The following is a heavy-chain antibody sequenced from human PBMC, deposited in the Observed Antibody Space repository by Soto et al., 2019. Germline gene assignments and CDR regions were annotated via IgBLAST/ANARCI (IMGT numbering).Heavy chain of an antibody. J-gene: IGHJ6*02. CDR3: ARARRIAVAGTQSPYYYYGMDV. D-gene: IGHD6-19*01. CDR2: IIPVFRSA. CDR1: GGTFNKFA. Sequence: GASVKVSCKASGGTFNKFAFSWVRQAPGQGFEWMGGIIPVFRSANYAQRFRGRITITADEYTSTVYLYLQMNSLRAEDTAAYYCARARRIAVAGTQSPYYYYGMDVWGQGTTVTVSS. V-gene: IGHV1-69*13.